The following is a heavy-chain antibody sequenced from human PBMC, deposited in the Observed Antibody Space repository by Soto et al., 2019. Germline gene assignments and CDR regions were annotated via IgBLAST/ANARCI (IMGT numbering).Heavy chain of an antibody. CDR1: GYTFTSYG. CDR3: AREGSGYSYGYYYYYGMDV. J-gene: IGHJ6*02. D-gene: IGHD5-18*01. CDR2: ISAYNGNT. V-gene: IGHV1-18*01. Sequence: GASVKVSCKASGYTFTSYGISWVRQAPGQGLEWMGWISAYNGNTNYAQKLQGRVTMTTDKSTSTAYMELRSLRSDDTAVYYCAREGSGYSYGYYYYYGMDVWGQGTTVTVSS.